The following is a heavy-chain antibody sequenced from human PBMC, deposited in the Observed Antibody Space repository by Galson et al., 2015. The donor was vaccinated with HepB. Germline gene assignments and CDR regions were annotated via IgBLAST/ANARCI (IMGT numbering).Heavy chain of an antibody. V-gene: IGHV2-70*11. Sequence: PALVKPTQTITLTCTFSGFSLRTSGMCVSWIRQRPGKALEWLARIDWDDDKYYSTSLKTRLTISKDTSKNQVVLTMTNMDPVDTATYYCAGSGQWLSNPRDWYFDLWGRGTLVTVSS. CDR3: AGSGQWLSNPRDWYFDL. CDR2: IDWDDDK. J-gene: IGHJ2*01. CDR1: GFSLRTSGMC. D-gene: IGHD6-19*01.